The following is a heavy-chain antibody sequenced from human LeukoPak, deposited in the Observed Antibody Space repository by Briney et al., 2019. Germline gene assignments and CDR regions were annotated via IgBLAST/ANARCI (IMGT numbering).Heavy chain of an antibody. CDR1: GFTFHDYA. D-gene: IGHD3-16*02. CDR3: ARDFFAFGGVIALLDY. J-gene: IGHJ4*02. V-gene: IGHV3-43D*03. Sequence: GGSLRLSCAASGFTFHDYAMHWVRQAPGKGLEWVSLISWDGGSTYYADSVKGRFTISRDNAKKSLYLQMNSLRDEDTAVYYCARDFFAFGGVIALLDYWGQGTLVTVSS. CDR2: ISWDGGST.